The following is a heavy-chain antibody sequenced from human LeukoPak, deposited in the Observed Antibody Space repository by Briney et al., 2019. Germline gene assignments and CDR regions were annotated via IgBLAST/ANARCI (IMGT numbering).Heavy chain of an antibody. CDR1: GDSVSSNSAA. Sequence: SQTLSLTCAISGDSVSSNSAAWHWIRQSPSRGLEWLVRTYYRSKWYNDYAVSVKSRITINPDTSKNQFSLQLNSVTPEDTAVYYFARDRGLAVAGTYYYYGMDVWGKGTTVTVSS. J-gene: IGHJ6*04. V-gene: IGHV6-1*01. CDR2: TYYRSKWYN. CDR3: ARDRGLAVAGTYYYYGMDV. D-gene: IGHD6-19*01.